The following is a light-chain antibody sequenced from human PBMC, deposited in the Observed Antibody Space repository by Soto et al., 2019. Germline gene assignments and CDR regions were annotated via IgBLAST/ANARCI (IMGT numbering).Light chain of an antibody. J-gene: IGKJ1*01. V-gene: IGKV3-15*01. CDR1: QSVSSN. CDR2: GAS. CDR3: HQYNDWS. Sequence: DIVLTQSPGTLSLSPGERATLSCRASQSVSSNLAWYQQKPGQAPRLLIYGASTRATGIPARFSGSGSGTDFTLTISSLQSEDFAVYYCHQYNDWSFGQGTKVDIK.